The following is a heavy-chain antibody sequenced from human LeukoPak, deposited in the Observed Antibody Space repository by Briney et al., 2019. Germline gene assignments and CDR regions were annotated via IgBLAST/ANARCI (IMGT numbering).Heavy chain of an antibody. V-gene: IGHV3-7*01. CDR2: IKQDGSEK. D-gene: IGHD6-13*01. CDR3: AREWQGGIAAAGTRIEGDY. CDR1: GFSVRGYW. Sequence: GGSLRPSCAVSGFSVRGYWMTWGRPGPGKGLGGVANIKQDGSEKNYVGSVKGRFTISRDNAENSLFLQMNSLRVEDTAVYYCAREWQGGIAAAGTRIEGDYWGQGTLVAVSS. J-gene: IGHJ4*02.